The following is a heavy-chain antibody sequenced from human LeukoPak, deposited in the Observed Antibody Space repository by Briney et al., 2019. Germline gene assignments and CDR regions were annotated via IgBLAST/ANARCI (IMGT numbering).Heavy chain of an antibody. D-gene: IGHD6-13*01. J-gene: IGHJ5*02. CDR2: IIPIFGTA. V-gene: IGHV1-69*13. CDR3: ARDLAAAVYTSTHPPFDP. CDR1: GGTFSSYA. Sequence: ASVKVSCKASGGTFSSYAISWVRQAPGQGREWMGGIIPIFGTANYAQKFQGRVTITADESTSTAYMELSSLRSEDTAVYYCARDLAAAVYTSTHPPFDPWGQGTLVTVSS.